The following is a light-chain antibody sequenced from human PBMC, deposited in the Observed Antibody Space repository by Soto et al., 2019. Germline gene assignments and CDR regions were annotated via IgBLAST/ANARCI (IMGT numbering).Light chain of an antibody. CDR3: GSFTTSRIWV. J-gene: IGLJ3*02. CDR2: EGS. Sequence: QSALTQPASVSGSPGQSITISCTGTSSDVGSYNLVSWYQQHPGKAPKLMIYEGSKRPSGISNRFSGSKSGNTASLTISGLQVEDDDEYFCGSFTTSRIWVFGGGTKLTVL. CDR1: SSDVGSYNL. V-gene: IGLV2-14*02.